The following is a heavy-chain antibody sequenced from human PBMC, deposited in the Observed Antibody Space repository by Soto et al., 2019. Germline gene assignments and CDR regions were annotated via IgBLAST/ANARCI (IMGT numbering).Heavy chain of an antibody. CDR3: AGSSLGYCSSTSCYAGPGAFDI. CDR1: VGSISSYY. Sequence: SETLSLTCTVSVGSISSYYWSWIRQPPGKGLEGIGYIYYSGSTNYNPSLKSRVTISVDTSKNQFSLKLSSVTAADTAVYYCAGSSLGYCSSTSCYAGPGAFDIWGQGTMVTVSS. V-gene: IGHV4-59*01. D-gene: IGHD2-2*01. J-gene: IGHJ3*02. CDR2: IYYSGST.